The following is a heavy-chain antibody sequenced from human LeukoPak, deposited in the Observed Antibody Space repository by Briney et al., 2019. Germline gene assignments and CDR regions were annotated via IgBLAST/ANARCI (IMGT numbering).Heavy chain of an antibody. J-gene: IGHJ4*02. CDR3: ARGIAAANDY. D-gene: IGHD6-13*01. CDR2: IIPILSIA. CDR1: GGTFSSYA. Sequence: ASVKVSCKASGGTFSSYAISWVRQAPGQGLEWMGRIIPILSIANYAQKFQGRVTITADKSTSTAYMELSSLRSEDTAVYYCARGIAAANDYWGQGTLVTVSS. V-gene: IGHV1-69*04.